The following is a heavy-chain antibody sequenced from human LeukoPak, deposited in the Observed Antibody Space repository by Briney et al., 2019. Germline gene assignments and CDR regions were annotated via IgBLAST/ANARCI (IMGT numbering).Heavy chain of an antibody. CDR3: ARGGIAAAGAFDY. D-gene: IGHD6-13*01. J-gene: IGHJ4*02. CDR1: GFTVSSNC. Sequence: GGSLRLSCAASGFTVSSNCMSWVRQAPGKGLEWVSVIYSGGSTYYADSVKGRFTISRDNSKNTLYLQMNSLRAEDTAVYYCARGGIAAAGAFDYWGQGTLVTVSS. CDR2: IYSGGST. V-gene: IGHV3-66*01.